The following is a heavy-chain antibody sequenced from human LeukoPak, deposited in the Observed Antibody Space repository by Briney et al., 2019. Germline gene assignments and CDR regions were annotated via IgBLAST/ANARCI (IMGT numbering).Heavy chain of an antibody. CDR3: IALGVAAY. V-gene: IGHV3-73*01. J-gene: IGHJ4*02. D-gene: IGHD6-19*01. CDR2: IRSKANSYAT. CDR1: GFSFSGSA. Sequence: GSLRLSCVASGFSFSGSALHWVRQASGKGLEWVGRIRSKANSYATVYAASVKGRFTISRDDSKNTAYLQMNSLKTEDTAVYCCIALGVAAYWGQGTLVTVSS.